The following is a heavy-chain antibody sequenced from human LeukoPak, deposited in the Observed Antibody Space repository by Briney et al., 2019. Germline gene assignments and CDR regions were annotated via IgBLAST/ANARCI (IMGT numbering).Heavy chain of an antibody. J-gene: IGHJ3*02. CDR2: IYYSGST. D-gene: IGHD1-26*01. CDR1: GVSISSYY. Sequence: SETLSLTCTVSGVSISSYYWSWIRQPPGKGLEWIGYIYYSGSTNYNPSLKSRVTISVDTSKNQFSLKLSSVTAADTAVYYCARGIVGASQLREDDAFDIWGQGTMVTVSS. V-gene: IGHV4-59*01. CDR3: ARGIVGASQLREDDAFDI.